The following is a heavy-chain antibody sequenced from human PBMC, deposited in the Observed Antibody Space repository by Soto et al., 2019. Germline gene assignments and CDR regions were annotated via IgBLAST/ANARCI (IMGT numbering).Heavy chain of an antibody. J-gene: IGHJ6*01. V-gene: IGHV1-69*02. D-gene: IGHD5-18*01. CDR3: ARPLAMGPGGYYYYVMGV. CDR2: IIPILGIA. Sequence: ASVKVSCKASGRTFSSYTISWVRQAPGQGLEWMGRIIPILGIANYAQKFQGRVTITADKSTSTAYMELSSLRSEDMVVYYSARPLAMGPGGYYYYVMGVWRQATKVTVCS. CDR1: GRTFSSYT.